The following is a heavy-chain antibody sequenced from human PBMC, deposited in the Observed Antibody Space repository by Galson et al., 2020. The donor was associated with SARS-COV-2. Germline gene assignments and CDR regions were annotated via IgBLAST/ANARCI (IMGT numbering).Heavy chain of an antibody. V-gene: IGHV4-38-2*02. CDR2: IHFSGNT. CDR1: NYSISSHAY. J-gene: IGHJ4*02. Sequence: ASETLSLTCTVSNYSISSHAYWGWVRQFPGRGLEWIGNIHFSGNTHYNPSLNRRVTISVDTSTNQFSLELTSVTAADTAVYYCARYQLLFPFDYWGRGALVTVSS. D-gene: IGHD1-7*01. CDR3: ARYQLLFPFDY.